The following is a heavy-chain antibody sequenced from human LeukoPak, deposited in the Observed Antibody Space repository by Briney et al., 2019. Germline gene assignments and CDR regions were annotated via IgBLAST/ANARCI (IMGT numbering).Heavy chain of an antibody. D-gene: IGHD6-13*01. V-gene: IGHV1-18*01. CDR2: ISAYNGNT. J-gene: IGHJ4*02. CDR1: GYTFTTYG. CDR3: ARANSSSFLYYFDC. Sequence: ASVKVSCKASGYTFTTYGISWVRQAPGQGLEWMGWISAYNGNTNYAQKFQGRVTLTTDTSTTTAYMEVRGLRSDDTAVYYCARANSSSFLYYFDCWGQGTLVTVSS.